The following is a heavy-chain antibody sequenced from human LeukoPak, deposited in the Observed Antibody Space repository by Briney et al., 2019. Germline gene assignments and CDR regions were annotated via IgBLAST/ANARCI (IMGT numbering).Heavy chain of an antibody. CDR3: ARDPLYYSGSGSSFDY. CDR2: IWSDGSNQ. V-gene: IGHV3-33*01. J-gene: IGHJ4*02. CDR1: GFTLRNFG. Sequence: GGSLRLSCAASGFTLRNFGMHWVRQAPGKGLEWVAVIWSDGSNQSFADSVKGRLSISRDNAKNSLYLQMNSLRVEDTAVYYCARDPLYYSGSGSSFDYWGRGTLVTVSS. D-gene: IGHD3-10*01.